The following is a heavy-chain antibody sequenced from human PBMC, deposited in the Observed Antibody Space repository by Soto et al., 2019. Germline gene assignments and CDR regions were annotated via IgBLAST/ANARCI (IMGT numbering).Heavy chain of an antibody. Sequence: ASVKVSCKASGYTFSSYGISWVRQAPGQGLEWMGWVSGYNGNTNYAQNFRGRVTMTIDTSTTTSYMELRSLTSDDTAMYFCARDWKGAEGFDPWGQGTLVTVSS. CDR2: VSGYNGNT. D-gene: IGHD1-1*01. V-gene: IGHV1-18*01. CDR1: GYTFSSYG. J-gene: IGHJ5*02. CDR3: ARDWKGAEGFDP.